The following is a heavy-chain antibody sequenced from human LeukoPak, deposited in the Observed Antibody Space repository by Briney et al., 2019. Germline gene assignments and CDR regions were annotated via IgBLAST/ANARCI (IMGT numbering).Heavy chain of an antibody. J-gene: IGHJ4*02. CDR1: GFTFSTYA. D-gene: IGHD3-22*01. CDR2: ISDIGYTT. CDR3: AKYYYDSSGYYDAAPLDS. V-gene: IGHV3-23*01. Sequence: GGSLSLSCAASGFTFSTYAMSWVRQAPGKGLEWVSSISDIGYTTYYADSVRGRFTISRDNSKNTVYLQMIGLRAEDTAVYFCAKYYYDSSGYYDAAPLDSWGQGTLVTV.